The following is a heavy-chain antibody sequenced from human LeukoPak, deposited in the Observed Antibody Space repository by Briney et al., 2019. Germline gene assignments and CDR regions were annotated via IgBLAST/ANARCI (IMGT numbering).Heavy chain of an antibody. V-gene: IGHV3-30*14. CDR3: AREWAVRGVNDY. J-gene: IGHJ4*02. Sequence: PGGSLRLSCAASGFTFSSYAMHWVRQAPGKGLEWVAVISYDGSNKYYADSVKGRFTISRDNSKNTLYLQMNSLRAEDTAVYYCAREWAVRGVNDYWGQGTLVTVSS. CDR2: ISYDGSNK. CDR1: GFTFSSYA. D-gene: IGHD3-10*01.